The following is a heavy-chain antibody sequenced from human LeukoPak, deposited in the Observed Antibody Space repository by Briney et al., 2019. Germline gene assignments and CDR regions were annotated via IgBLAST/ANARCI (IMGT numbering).Heavy chain of an antibody. Sequence: PSETLSLTCTVSGYSISSGYYWGWIRQPPGKGLEWIGSIYHSGSTYYNPSLKSRVTISVDTSKNQFSLKLSSVTAADTAVYYCARPLGFGTAIRRGDAFDIWGQGTMVTVSS. J-gene: IGHJ3*02. V-gene: IGHV4-38-2*02. CDR2: IYHSGST. CDR3: ARPLGFGTAIRRGDAFDI. D-gene: IGHD2-21*02. CDR1: GYSISSGYY.